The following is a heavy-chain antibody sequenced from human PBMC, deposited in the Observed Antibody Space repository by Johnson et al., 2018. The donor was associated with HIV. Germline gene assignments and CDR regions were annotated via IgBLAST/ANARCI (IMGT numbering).Heavy chain of an antibody. CDR2: IKSKSDGGTT. D-gene: IGHD1-26*01. CDR1: GFTFSSYA. V-gene: IGHV3-15*01. Sequence: VQLVESGGGVVQPGRSLRLSCAASGFTFSSYAVHWVRQAPGKGLEWVGRIKSKSDGGTTDYAAPVRGRFSISRDDSETTVYLQMNSLKVEDTAVYYCTKTYSGSYRDAFDLWGEGAMVTVAS. CDR3: TKTYSGSYRDAFDL. J-gene: IGHJ3*01.